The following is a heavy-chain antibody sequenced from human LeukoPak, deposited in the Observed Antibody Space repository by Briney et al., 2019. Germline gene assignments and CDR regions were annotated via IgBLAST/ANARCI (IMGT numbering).Heavy chain of an antibody. V-gene: IGHV3-30*02. CDR3: ARDRITGTFPRLDY. Sequence: PGGSLRLSCAASGFTFSSYWMSWVRQAPGKGLDGVAFIRYDGRNKYYADSVKGRFTISRDNSKNTLYLQMNSLRAEDTAVYYCARDRITGTFPRLDYWGQGTLVTVSS. CDR2: IRYDGRNK. D-gene: IGHD1-7*01. CDR1: GFTFSSYW. J-gene: IGHJ4*02.